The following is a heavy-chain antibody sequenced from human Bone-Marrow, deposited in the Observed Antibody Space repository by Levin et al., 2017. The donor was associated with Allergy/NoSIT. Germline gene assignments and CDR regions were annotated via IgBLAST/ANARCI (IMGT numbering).Heavy chain of an antibody. CDR3: ARYLSGWYSEIDF. D-gene: IGHD6-19*01. V-gene: IGHV3-33*01. CDR2: IWFDGTEK. CDR1: GFSFREYG. Sequence: PGGSLRLSCAASGFSFREYGMQWVRQAPGKGLEWVALIWFDGTEKYYADSVKGRFTISRDNGENTLSLQMNSLRVEDTAVYYCARYLSGWYSEIDFWGQGTRVTVSS. J-gene: IGHJ4*02.